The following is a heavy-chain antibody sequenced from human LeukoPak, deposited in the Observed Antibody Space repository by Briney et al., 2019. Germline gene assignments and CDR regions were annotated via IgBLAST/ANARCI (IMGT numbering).Heavy chain of an antibody. Sequence: SETLSLTCTVSGGSISSYYWIWIRQPPGKGLEWVGYIYYSGSTKYNPSLRSRVTISADTSKNQFSLKLSSMTAADTAVYYCARHLRGEQQLSGFDYWGQGTPVTVSS. V-gene: IGHV4-59*08. D-gene: IGHD6-13*01. CDR2: IYYSGST. J-gene: IGHJ4*02. CDR1: GGSISSYY. CDR3: ARHLRGEQQLSGFDY.